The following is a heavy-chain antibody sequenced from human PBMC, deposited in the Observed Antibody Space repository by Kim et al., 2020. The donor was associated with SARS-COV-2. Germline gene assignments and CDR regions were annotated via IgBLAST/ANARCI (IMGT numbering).Heavy chain of an antibody. V-gene: IGHV3-23*01. D-gene: IGHD1-26*01. CDR1: GFTFSSYA. CDR3: AKGRSGSPPAALNY. Sequence: GGSLRLSCAASGFTFSSYAMSWVRQTPGKGLEWVSTISGSDDSTYNADSVKGRFAISRDDSKNTLYLQMNSLRAEDTAIYYCAKGRSGSPPAALNYWGQGNLVTVSS. J-gene: IGHJ4*02. CDR2: ISGSDDST.